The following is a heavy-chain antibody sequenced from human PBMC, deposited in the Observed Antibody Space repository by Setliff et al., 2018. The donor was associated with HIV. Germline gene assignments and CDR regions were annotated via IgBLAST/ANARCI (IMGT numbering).Heavy chain of an antibody. CDR3: STSPRGLGVAATGRRYLHR. CDR1: GYILTELS. Sequence: ASVKVSCKVSGYILTELSRHWVRQAPGKGLEWMEGFDPEDGETISAQKFQGRVTMTEDTSTDTAYMELRSLRSEDTAVYYCSTSPRGLGVAATGRRYLHRWGQGTQVTVSS. J-gene: IGHJ1*01. D-gene: IGHD6-19*01. CDR2: FDPEDGET. V-gene: IGHV1-24*01.